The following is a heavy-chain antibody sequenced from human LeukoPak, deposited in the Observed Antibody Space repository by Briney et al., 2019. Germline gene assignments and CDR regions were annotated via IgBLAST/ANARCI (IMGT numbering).Heavy chain of an antibody. D-gene: IGHD2-2*01. Sequence: GGSPRLSCAASGFTFSNYGVSWVRQAPGKGLEWVSGISGGTAYYADSVKGRFTTSRDNSESTLYLQMNRLRAEDTAIYFCARDYYSSTSSYFDYWGQGTLVTVSS. CDR2: ISGGTA. CDR3: ARDYYSSTSSYFDY. J-gene: IGHJ4*02. V-gene: IGHV3-23*01. CDR1: GFTFSNYG.